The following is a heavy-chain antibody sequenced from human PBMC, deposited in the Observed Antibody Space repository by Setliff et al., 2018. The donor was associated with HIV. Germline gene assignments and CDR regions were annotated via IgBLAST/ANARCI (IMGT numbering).Heavy chain of an antibody. CDR1: GIIFTDAW. CDR3: ASSRPPDDSSGYLDH. J-gene: IGHJ4*01. Sequence: GGSLRLSCTTSGIIFTDAWMTWVRQAPGKGLEWVANIKKDGSDKFYVDSVKGRFAISRDNAKNSLNLEMNSLRAEDTAIYYCASSRPPDDSSGYLDHWGQGTLVTVSS. V-gene: IGHV3-7*03. CDR2: IKKDGSDK. D-gene: IGHD3-22*01.